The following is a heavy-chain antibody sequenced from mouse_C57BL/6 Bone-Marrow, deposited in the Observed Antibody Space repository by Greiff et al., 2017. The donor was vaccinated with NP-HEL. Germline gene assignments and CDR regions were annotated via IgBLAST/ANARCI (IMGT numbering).Heavy chain of an antibody. Sequence: QVQLKESGAELARPGASVKLSCKASGYTFTSYGISWVKQRTGQGLEWIGEIYPRSGNTYYNEKFKGKATLTADKSSSTAYMELRSLTSEDSAVYFCARSDYDGVAYWGQGTLVTVSA. CDR2: IYPRSGNT. V-gene: IGHV1-81*01. D-gene: IGHD2-4*01. CDR3: ARSDYDGVAY. J-gene: IGHJ3*01. CDR1: GYTFTSYG.